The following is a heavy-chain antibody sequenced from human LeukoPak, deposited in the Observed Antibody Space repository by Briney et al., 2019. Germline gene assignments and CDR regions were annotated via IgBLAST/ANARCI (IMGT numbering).Heavy chain of an antibody. V-gene: IGHV1-8*01. CDR2: MNPNRGKT. Sequence: ASVKVSCKASGYTFTSYDINWVRQATGQGGEGRGGMNPNRGKTGYAKKFQARGTRTRNTSISTAYMELSSLRSEDTAVYYCARLMAITTDYFDYWGQGTLVTVSS. CDR1: GYTFTSYD. D-gene: IGHD3-22*01. CDR3: ARLMAITTDYFDY. J-gene: IGHJ4*02.